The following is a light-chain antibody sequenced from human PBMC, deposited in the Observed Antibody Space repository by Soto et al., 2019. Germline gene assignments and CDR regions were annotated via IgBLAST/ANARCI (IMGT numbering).Light chain of an antibody. Sequence: DIVLTQSPGTLSLSPGERATLSCRASQSVNSSYLAWYQQTPGQAPRLLFYGASSRATGIPDRFSGSGSGTDFTLTISRLEPEDFAVYYCQQYGRSPPMYTFGQGTKLEIK. J-gene: IGKJ2*01. CDR1: QSVNSSY. V-gene: IGKV3-20*01. CDR3: QQYGRSPPMYT. CDR2: GAS.